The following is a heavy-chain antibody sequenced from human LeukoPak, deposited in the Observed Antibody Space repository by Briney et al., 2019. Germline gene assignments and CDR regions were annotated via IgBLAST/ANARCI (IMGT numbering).Heavy chain of an antibody. J-gene: IGHJ4*02. CDR1: GFTFSSYS. CDR3: AAGYSSGWYYFDY. Sequence: PGGSLRLSCAASGFTFSSYSMNWVRQAPGKGLEWVSSISSSSSYIYYADSVKGRFTISRDNAKNSLYLQMNSLRAEDTAVYYCAAGYSSGWYYFDYWGQGTPVTVSS. CDR2: ISSSSSYI. V-gene: IGHV3-21*01. D-gene: IGHD6-19*01.